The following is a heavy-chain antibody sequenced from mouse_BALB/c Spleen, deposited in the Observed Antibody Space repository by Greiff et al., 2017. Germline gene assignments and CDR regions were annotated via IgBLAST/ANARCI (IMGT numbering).Heavy chain of an antibody. CDR3: AREGGGYDAMDY. J-gene: IGHJ4*01. Sequence: QVQLQQSGAELVRPGVSVKISCKGSGYTFTDYAMHWVKQSHAKSLEWIGVISTYYGDASYNQKFKGKATMTVDKSSSTAYMELARLTSEDSAIYYCAREGGGYDAMDYWGQGTSVTVSS. V-gene: IGHV1S137*01. CDR1: GYTFTDYA. CDR2: ISTYYGDA.